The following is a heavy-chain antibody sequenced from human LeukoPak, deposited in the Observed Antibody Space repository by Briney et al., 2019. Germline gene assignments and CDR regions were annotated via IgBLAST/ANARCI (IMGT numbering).Heavy chain of an antibody. CDR3: ARDLDSSGGLEWAFDI. J-gene: IGHJ3*02. Sequence: SETLSLTCAVYGGSFSGYYWSWIRQPPGKGLEWIGEINHSGSTNYNPSLKSRVTISVDTSKNQFSLQLNSVTPEDTAVYYCARDLDSSGGLEWAFDIWGQGTMVTVSS. CDR2: INHSGST. V-gene: IGHV4-34*01. D-gene: IGHD3-22*01. CDR1: GGSFSGYY.